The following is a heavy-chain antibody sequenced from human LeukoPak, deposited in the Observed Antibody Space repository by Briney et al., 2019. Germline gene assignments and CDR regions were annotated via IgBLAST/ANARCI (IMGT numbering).Heavy chain of an antibody. CDR1: GFTFSSYG. Sequence: GGSLRLSCAASGFTFSSYGMHWVRQAPGKGLEWVAVISYDGSNKYYADSVKGRFTISRDNSKNTLYLQMNSLRAEDTAVYYCXXXXXYDSSGQHDAFDIWGQGTMVTVSS. CDR2: ISYDGSNK. V-gene: IGHV3-30*03. D-gene: IGHD3-22*01. J-gene: IGHJ3*02. CDR3: XXXXXYDSSGQHDAFDI.